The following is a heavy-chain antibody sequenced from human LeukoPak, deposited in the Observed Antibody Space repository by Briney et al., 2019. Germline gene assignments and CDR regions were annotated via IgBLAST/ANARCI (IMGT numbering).Heavy chain of an antibody. J-gene: IGHJ4*02. V-gene: IGHV3-33*06. D-gene: IGHD5-12*01. CDR2: IWYDGSNK. CDR1: GFTFSSDG. Sequence: GGTLRLSCAASGFTFSSDGMHWGRQAPRTGLERVAVIWYDGSNKYYANSVNGRFTISRDNSKNTLYLQMNSPIAEATAVYYCSKGDVATACTYYFDYWGQGTLVTVSS. CDR3: SKGDVATACTYYFDY.